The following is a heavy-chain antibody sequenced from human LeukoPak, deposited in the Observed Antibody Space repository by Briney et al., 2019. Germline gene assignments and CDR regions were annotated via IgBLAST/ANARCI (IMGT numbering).Heavy chain of an antibody. V-gene: IGHV5-51*01. J-gene: IGHJ4*02. CDR2: IYPGDSDT. Sequence: GESLKISCKGSGYSFTSYWIGWVRPMPGKGLEWMGIIYPGDSDTRYSPSFQGQVTISADKSISTAYLQWSSLKASDTAMYYCARQYNYYGAGASYFDYWGQGTLVTVSS. D-gene: IGHD3-10*01. CDR1: GYSFTSYW. CDR3: ARQYNYYGAGASYFDY.